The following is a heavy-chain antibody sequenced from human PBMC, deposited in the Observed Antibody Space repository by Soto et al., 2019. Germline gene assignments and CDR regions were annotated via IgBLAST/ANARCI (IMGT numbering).Heavy chain of an antibody. CDR2: INPNSGDT. CDR1: GYTFTGYY. CDR3: ARERIQLWLTGHYYGMDV. V-gene: IGHV1-2*02. D-gene: IGHD5-18*01. Sequence: QVQLVQSGAEVKKPGASVKVSCKASGYTFTGYYMHWVRQAPGQGLEWMGWINPNSGDTNYAQKFQGRVTMTRDTSISTAYMELSRLRSDDTAVYYCARERIQLWLTGHYYGMDVWGQGTTVTVSS. J-gene: IGHJ6*02.